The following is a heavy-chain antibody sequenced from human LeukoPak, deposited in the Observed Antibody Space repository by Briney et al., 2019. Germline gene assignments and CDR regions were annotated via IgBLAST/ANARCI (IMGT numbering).Heavy chain of an antibody. V-gene: IGHV3-30-3*01. Sequence: GGSLRLSCVVSGFTFSTYAMHWVRQAPGKGLEWVAVISYDGSNKYYADSVKGRFTISRDNSKNTLYLQMNSLRAEDTAVYYCARAFGIVVVPAALTYYGMDVWGQGTTVTVSS. J-gene: IGHJ6*02. CDR2: ISYDGSNK. D-gene: IGHD2-2*01. CDR3: ARAFGIVVVPAALTYYGMDV. CDR1: GFTFSTYA.